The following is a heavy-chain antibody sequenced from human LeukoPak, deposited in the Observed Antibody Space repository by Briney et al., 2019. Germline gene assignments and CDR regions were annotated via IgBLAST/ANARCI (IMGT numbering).Heavy chain of an antibody. Sequence: GGSLRLSCAASGFTFSSYGMHWVRQAPGKGLEWVAFIRYDGNNKYYADSVKGRFTISRDNSKNTLYLQMNSLRAEDTAVYYCAKDRSSPIAAARFDYWGQGTLVTVSS. CDR2: IRYDGNNK. D-gene: IGHD6-13*01. V-gene: IGHV3-30*02. CDR1: GFTFSSYG. CDR3: AKDRSSPIAAARFDY. J-gene: IGHJ4*02.